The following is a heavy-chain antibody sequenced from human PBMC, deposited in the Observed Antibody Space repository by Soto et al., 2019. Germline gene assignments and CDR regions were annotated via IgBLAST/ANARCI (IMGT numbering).Heavy chain of an antibody. J-gene: IGHJ6*02. CDR3: AASIFYYGMDV. CDR2: IYPGDSDT. CDR1: GYTFTNYW. V-gene: IGHV5-51*01. Sequence: GESLKISCKGSGYTFTNYWIGWVRQMPGKGLEWMGIIYPGDSDTKYNPSFQGQVTISADKSITTTYLRWTSLKASDTAIYYCAASIFYYGMDVWGQGTTVTVSS.